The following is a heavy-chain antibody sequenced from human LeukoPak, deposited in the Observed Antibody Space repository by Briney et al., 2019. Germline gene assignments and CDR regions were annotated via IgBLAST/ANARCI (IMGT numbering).Heavy chain of an antibody. Sequence: PGGSLRLSCAASGFTFSSYGMHWVRQAPGKGLEWVAVIWYDGSNKYYADSVKGRFTISRDNSKNTLYLQMNSLRAEDTAVYYCAREYYDYVWGRGYGMDVWGQGTTVTVSS. J-gene: IGHJ6*02. CDR1: GFTFSSYG. CDR3: AREYYDYVWGRGYGMDV. D-gene: IGHD3-16*01. CDR2: IWYDGSNK. V-gene: IGHV3-33*01.